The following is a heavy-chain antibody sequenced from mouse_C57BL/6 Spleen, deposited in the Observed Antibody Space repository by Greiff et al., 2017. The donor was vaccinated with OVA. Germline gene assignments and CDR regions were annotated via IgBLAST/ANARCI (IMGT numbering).Heavy chain of an antibody. Sequence: EVKLQESGGGLVKPGGSLKLSCAASGFTFSSYAMSWVRQTPEKRLEWVATISDGGSYTYYPDNVKGRFTISRDNAKNNLYLQMSHLKSEDTAMYYCARERAYYYGSSYGEFAYWGQGTLVTVSA. V-gene: IGHV5-4*01. CDR2: ISDGGSYT. J-gene: IGHJ3*01. CDR1: GFTFSSYA. D-gene: IGHD1-1*01. CDR3: ARERAYYYGSSYGEFAY.